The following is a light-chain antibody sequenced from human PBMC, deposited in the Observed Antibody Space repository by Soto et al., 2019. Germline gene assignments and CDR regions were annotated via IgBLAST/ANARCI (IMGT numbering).Light chain of an antibody. V-gene: IGLV2-23*02. J-gene: IGLJ1*01. Sequence: SVLPQPASVSGSPGQSITISCPGTSSDVGSYNLVSWYQQHPGKAPKLMIYEVSKRPSGVSNRFSGSKSGNTASLTISGLQAEDEADYYCCSYAGSSTHVFGTGTKVTVL. CDR3: CSYAGSSTHV. CDR1: SSDVGSYNL. CDR2: EVS.